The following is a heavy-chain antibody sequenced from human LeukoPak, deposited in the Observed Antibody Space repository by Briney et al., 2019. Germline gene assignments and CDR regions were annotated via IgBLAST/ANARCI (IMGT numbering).Heavy chain of an antibody. CDR2: ISYDGSNK. V-gene: IGHV3-30*18. CDR1: GFTLSSYG. D-gene: IGHD3-3*01. CDR3: AKDYYDFWSGGYYYYYGMDV. J-gene: IGHJ6*02. Sequence: GGSLSLSSAAAGFTLSSYGMHWVRPAPGKGLEWVAVISYDGSNKYHADSVKGRFTISRDNSKNTLYLQMNSLRAEDTAVYYCAKDYYDFWSGGYYYYYGMDVWGQGTTVTVSS.